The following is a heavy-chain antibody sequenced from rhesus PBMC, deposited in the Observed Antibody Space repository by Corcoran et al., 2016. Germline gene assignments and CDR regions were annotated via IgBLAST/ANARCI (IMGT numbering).Heavy chain of an antibody. J-gene: IGHJ4*01. CDR1: GGSISDDSY. V-gene: IGHV4-106*01. CDR2: SFGSGGGT. Sequence: QVQLQESGPGLVKPSETLSLTCAVSGGSISDDSYWSWIRQPPGKGLAGVGYSFGSGGGTNYSPSLSNRVSISIDTSKNQFSLRLSSVTAADTALYYCAERRGQFLEWSHYDNWGQGVLVTVSS. CDR3: AERRGQFLEWSHYDN. D-gene: IGHD3-3*01.